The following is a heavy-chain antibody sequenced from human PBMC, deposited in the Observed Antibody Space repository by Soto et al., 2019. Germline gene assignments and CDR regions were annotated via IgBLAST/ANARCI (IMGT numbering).Heavy chain of an antibody. CDR1: GFTFSSYG. Sequence: QVQLVESGGGVVQPGRSLRLSCAASGFTFSSYGMHWVRQAPGKGLEWVAVISYDGSNKYYADSVKGRFTISRDNSKNTLYLQMNSLRAEDTAVYYCAKGLSGWFDYWGQGTLVTVSS. CDR3: AKGLSGWFDY. J-gene: IGHJ4*02. CDR2: ISYDGSNK. D-gene: IGHD6-19*01. V-gene: IGHV3-30*18.